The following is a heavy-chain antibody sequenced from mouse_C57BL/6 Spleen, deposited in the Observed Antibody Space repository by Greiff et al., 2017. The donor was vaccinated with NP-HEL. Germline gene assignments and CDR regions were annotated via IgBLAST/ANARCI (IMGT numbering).Heavy chain of an antibody. D-gene: IGHD2-4*01. Sequence: EVQVVESGPSLVRPSQTLSLTCTVTGFSINSDCYWIWIRQFPGNKLEYIGYTFYSGITYYNPSLESRTYITRDTSKNQFSLKLSSVTTEDTATYYCARYYDYGDYYAMDYWGQGTSVTVSS. J-gene: IGHJ4*01. V-gene: IGHV3-3*01. CDR3: ARYYDYGDYYAMDY. CDR1: GFSINSDCY. CDR2: TFYSGIT.